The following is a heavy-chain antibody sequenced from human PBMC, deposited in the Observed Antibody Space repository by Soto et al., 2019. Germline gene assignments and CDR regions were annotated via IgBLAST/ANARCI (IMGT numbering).Heavy chain of an antibody. V-gene: IGHV4-59*01. Sequence: SETLSLTCTVSGGSISTYYWTWIRQSPGKGPEWIGYVYHSGTTNYNPSLESRVTISVDTSKNQFSLKLTSVTAADTAVYYCATYDSSGNFDYWGQGTLVTVSS. J-gene: IGHJ4*02. CDR3: ATYDSSGNFDY. CDR1: GGSISTYY. CDR2: VYHSGTT. D-gene: IGHD3-22*01.